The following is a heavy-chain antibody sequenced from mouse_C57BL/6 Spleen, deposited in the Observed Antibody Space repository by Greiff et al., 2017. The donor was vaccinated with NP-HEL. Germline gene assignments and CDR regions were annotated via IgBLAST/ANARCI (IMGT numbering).Heavy chain of an antibody. J-gene: IGHJ2*01. CDR3: ARKDYDYDGLDY. CDR2: ISYDGSN. D-gene: IGHD2-4*01. Sequence: VQLKQSGPGLVKPSQSLSLTCSVTGYSITSGYYWNWIRQFPGNKLEWMGYISYDGSNNYNPSLKNRISITRDTSKNQFFLKLNSVTTEDTATYYCARKDYDYDGLDYWGQGTTLTVSS. CDR1: GYSITSGYY. V-gene: IGHV3-6*01.